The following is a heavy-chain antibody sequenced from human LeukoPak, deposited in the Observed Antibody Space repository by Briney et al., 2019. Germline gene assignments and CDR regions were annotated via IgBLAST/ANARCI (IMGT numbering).Heavy chain of an antibody. CDR1: GFTFSSDA. J-gene: IGHJ4*02. CDR2: ISGSGGST. V-gene: IGHV3-23*01. CDR3: AKDWAGLTSQPFDY. Sequence: GGSLRLSCAASGFTFSSDAMSWVRQAPGKGLEWVSAISGSGGSTYYADSVKGRFTISRDNSKNTLYLQMNSLRAEDTAVYYCAKDWAGLTSQPFDYWGQGTLVTASS. D-gene: IGHD4-11*01.